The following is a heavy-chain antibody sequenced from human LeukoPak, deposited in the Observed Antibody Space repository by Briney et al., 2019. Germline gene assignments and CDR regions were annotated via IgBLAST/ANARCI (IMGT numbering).Heavy chain of an antibody. CDR2: ISGSGGST. CDR1: GFTFSSYA. CDR3: AKNPGPVLSVVPAAMRFDH. Sequence: PGGSLRLSCAASGFTFSSYAMSWVRQAPGKGLEWVSAISGSGGSTYYADSVKGRFTISRDNSKNTLYLQMNSLRAEDTAVYYCAKNPGPVLSVVPAAMRFDHWGQGTLVTVSS. J-gene: IGHJ4*02. D-gene: IGHD2-2*01. V-gene: IGHV3-23*01.